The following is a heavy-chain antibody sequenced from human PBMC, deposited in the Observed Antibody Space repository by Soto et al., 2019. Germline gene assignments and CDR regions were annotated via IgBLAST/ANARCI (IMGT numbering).Heavy chain of an antibody. CDR2: IYYSGST. D-gene: IGHD5-12*01. J-gene: IGHJ4*02. V-gene: IGHV4-39*01. CDR3: ARRWGGYSGYDNRNDY. CDR1: GGSISSSSYY. Sequence: QLQLQESGPGLVKPSETLSLTCTVSGGSISSSSYYWGWIRQPPGKGLEWIGSIYYSGSTYYNPSLKSRVTIPVDTSKNQFSLKLSSVTAADTAVYYCARRWGGYSGYDNRNDYWGQGTLVTVSS.